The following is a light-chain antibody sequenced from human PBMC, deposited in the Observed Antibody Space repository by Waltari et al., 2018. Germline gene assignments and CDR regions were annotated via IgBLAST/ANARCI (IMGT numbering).Light chain of an antibody. Sequence: EIVMTQSQATLSLSPGERATLSCRASQSVSSSVAWYHQKRGQAPRLLIYGASSRATGIPDRFSGSGSGTEFTLTISSLEPEDVAVYYCQKNDNWPHSFGQGTKVEIK. J-gene: IGKJ2*03. CDR3: QKNDNWPHS. CDR2: GAS. CDR1: QSVSSS. V-gene: IGKV3D-15*01.